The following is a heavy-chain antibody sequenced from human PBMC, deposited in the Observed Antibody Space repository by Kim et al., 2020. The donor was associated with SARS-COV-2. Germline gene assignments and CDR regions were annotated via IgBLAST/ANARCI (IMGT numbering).Heavy chain of an antibody. CDR1: GGSISSSSYY. V-gene: IGHV4-39*01. J-gene: IGHJ4*02. CDR3: ARARMTMLVVVIRGADYFDY. CDR2: IYYSGST. Sequence: SETLSLTCTVSGGSISSSSYYWGWIRQPPGKGLEWIGSIYYSGSTYYNPSLKSRVTISVDTSKNQFSLKLSSVTAADTAVYYCARARMTMLVVVIRGADYFDYWGQGTLVTVSS. D-gene: IGHD3-22*01.